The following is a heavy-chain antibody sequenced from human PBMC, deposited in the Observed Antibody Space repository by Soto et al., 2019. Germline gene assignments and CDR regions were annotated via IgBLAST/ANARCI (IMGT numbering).Heavy chain of an antibody. CDR1: GGTFSSYA. CDR3: ARDGGYCSSTSCYGYYYYGMDV. D-gene: IGHD2-2*03. V-gene: IGHV1-69*01. CDR2: IIPIFGTA. Sequence: QVQLVQSGAEVKKPGSSVKVSCKASGGTFSSYAISWVRQAPGQGLEWMGGIIPIFGTANYAQKFQGRVTITADDSTSTAYMELSSLRSEDTAVYYCARDGGYCSSTSCYGYYYYGMDVWGQGTTVTVSS. J-gene: IGHJ6*02.